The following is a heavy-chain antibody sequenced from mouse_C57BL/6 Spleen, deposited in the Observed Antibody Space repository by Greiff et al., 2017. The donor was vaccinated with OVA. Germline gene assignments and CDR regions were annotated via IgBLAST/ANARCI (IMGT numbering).Heavy chain of an antibody. CDR3: TTDGTTVVTYWYFDV. CDR1: GFNIKDDY. J-gene: IGHJ1*03. D-gene: IGHD1-1*01. CDR2: IDPENGDT. Sequence: EVQLQQSGAELVRPGASVKLSCTASGFNIKDDYMHWVKQRPEQGLEWIGWIDPENGDTEYASKFQGKATITADTSSNTAYLQLSSLTSEDTAVYYGTTDGTTVVTYWYFDVWGTGTTVTVSS. V-gene: IGHV14-4*01.